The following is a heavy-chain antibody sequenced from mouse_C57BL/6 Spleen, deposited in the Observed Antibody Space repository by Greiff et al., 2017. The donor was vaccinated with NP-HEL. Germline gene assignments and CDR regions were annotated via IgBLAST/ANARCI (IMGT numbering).Heavy chain of an antibody. V-gene: IGHV1-26*01. D-gene: IGHD1-1*01. CDR1: GYTFTDYY. CDR2: INPNNGGT. CDR3: AKITTVVEDFDV. Sequence: VQLQQSGPELVKPGASVKISCKASGYTFTDYYMNWVKQSHGKSLEWIGDINPNNGGTSYNQKFKGKATLTVDKSSSTAYMELRSLTSEDSAVYYCAKITTVVEDFDVWGTGTTVTVSS. J-gene: IGHJ1*03.